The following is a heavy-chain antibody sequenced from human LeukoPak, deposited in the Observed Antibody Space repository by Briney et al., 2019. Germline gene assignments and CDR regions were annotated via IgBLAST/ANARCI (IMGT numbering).Heavy chain of an antibody. CDR2: ITSSSSYK. CDR3: ARDPLD. Sequence: PGGSLRLSCAASGFTFSSSTMNWVRQAPGKGLEGGSSITSSSSYKYYADSVKGRFTISRDNAKNSLYLQMNSLRAEDTAVYYCARDPLDWGQGTLVTVSS. J-gene: IGHJ4*02. V-gene: IGHV3-21*01. CDR1: GFTFSSST.